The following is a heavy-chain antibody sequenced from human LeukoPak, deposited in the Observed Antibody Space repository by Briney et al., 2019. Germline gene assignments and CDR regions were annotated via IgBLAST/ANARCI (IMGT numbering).Heavy chain of an antibody. CDR1: GFTLSSYS. V-gene: IGHV3-21*01. J-gene: IGHJ6*02. CDR3: ARCITGTPGGMDV. D-gene: IGHD1-7*01. CDR2: ISRSSSYI. Sequence: GGSLRLSCAASGFTLSSYSMIWVPQAPGKAREWVSSISRSSSYIYYADSVKGRFTISRDNAKNSLYLQMNSLRAEDTVVYYCARCITGTPGGMDVWGQGTTVTVSS.